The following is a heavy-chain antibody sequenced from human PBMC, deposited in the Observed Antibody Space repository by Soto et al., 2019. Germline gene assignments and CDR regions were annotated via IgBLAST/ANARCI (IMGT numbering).Heavy chain of an antibody. V-gene: IGHV3-15*01. CDR3: TTGLSYFDY. CDR2: IKSKADGGTA. J-gene: IGHJ4*02. CDR1: GFAFSYVW. Sequence: GGSLRLSCAASGFAFSYVWMNWVRQAPGKGLEWVGRIKSKADGGTADYAAPVKGRFSISRDDSETSLYLQMISFQAEDTAVYFCTTGLSYFDYWGQGTLVTVSS.